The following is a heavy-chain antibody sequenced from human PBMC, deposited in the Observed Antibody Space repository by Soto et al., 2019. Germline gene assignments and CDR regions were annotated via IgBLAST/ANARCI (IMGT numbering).Heavy chain of an antibody. CDR1: GYSFTDYH. CDR2: INPKSCGT. J-gene: IGHJ6*02. CDR3: ARGDSTDCSNGVCSFFYNHDMDV. V-gene: IGHV1-2*04. D-gene: IGHD2-8*01. Sequence: ASVKVSCKASGYSFTDYHIHWVRQAPGPGLEWLGRINPKSCGTSTAQKFQGWVTLTTDTSISTASMELTRLTSDDTAIYYCARGDSTDCSNGVCSFFYNHDMDVWGQGTTVTVS.